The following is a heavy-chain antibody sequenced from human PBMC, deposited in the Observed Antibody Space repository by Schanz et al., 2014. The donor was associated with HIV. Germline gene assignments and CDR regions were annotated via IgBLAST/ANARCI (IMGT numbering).Heavy chain of an antibody. CDR2: ISSSSSYI. V-gene: IGHV3-21*01. CDR1: GFTFSSYS. J-gene: IGHJ6*02. Sequence: EVQLVESGGGLVKPGGSLRLSCAASGFTFSSYSMNWVRQAPGKGLEWVSSISSSSSYIYYADSVKGRFTISRDNAKNALYLQMNSLRAEDTAVYYCARPALVCSGGSCYRDHYYYGMDVWGRGTTVTVSS. D-gene: IGHD2-15*01. CDR3: ARPALVCSGGSCYRDHYYYGMDV.